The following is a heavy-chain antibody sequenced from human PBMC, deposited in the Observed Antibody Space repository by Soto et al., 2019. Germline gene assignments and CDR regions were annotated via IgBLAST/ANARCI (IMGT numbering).Heavy chain of an antibody. CDR1: GFTFTSSA. Sequence: QMQLVQSGPEVKKPGTSVKVSCKASGFTFTSSAVQWVRQARGQRLEWIGWIVVGSGNTNYAQKFQERVTITRDMSTSTAYMELSSLRSEDTAVYYCAEVEDYYDSSGPFDYWGQGTLVTVSS. J-gene: IGHJ4*02. D-gene: IGHD3-22*01. CDR2: IVVGSGNT. CDR3: AEVEDYYDSSGPFDY. V-gene: IGHV1-58*01.